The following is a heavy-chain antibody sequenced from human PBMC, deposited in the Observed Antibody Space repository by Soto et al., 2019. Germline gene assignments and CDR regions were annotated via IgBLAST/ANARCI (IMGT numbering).Heavy chain of an antibody. CDR1: GGTFSSYA. CDR2: IIPISETT. Sequence: SVKVSCKASGGTFSSYAISWVRQAPGQGLEWMGGIIPISETTNYAQKFQGRVTITADESKSTAYMELSSLKSEDTAVYYCARSQGSSTSLDYYYYGMDVWGQGTTVTVSS. J-gene: IGHJ6*02. CDR3: ARSQGSSTSLDYYYYGMDV. D-gene: IGHD2-2*01. V-gene: IGHV1-69*13.